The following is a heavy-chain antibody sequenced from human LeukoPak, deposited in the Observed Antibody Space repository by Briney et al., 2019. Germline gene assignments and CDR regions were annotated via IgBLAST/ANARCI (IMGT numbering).Heavy chain of an antibody. CDR2: ISSGSSYI. D-gene: IGHD3-10*01. CDR3: ARDVRPYGSGSYYNGGLY. Sequence: PGGSLRLSCAASGFTFSSYSMNWVRQAPGKGLEWVSSISSGSSYIYYADSVKGRFTISRDNAKNSLYLQMNSLRAEDTAVYYCARDVRPYGSGSYYNGGLYWGQGTLVTVSS. J-gene: IGHJ4*02. V-gene: IGHV3-21*01. CDR1: GFTFSSYS.